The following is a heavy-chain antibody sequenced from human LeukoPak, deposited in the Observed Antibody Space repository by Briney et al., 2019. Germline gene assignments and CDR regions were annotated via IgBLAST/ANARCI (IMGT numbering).Heavy chain of an antibody. CDR1: GFTFRTYA. Sequence: GGSLRLSCAASGFTFRTYAMSWVRQAPGKGLEWASSISGSGNRTFYAGSVKGRFTISRDNSKNTLCLQMNSLRGEDTAVYYCAKYADKGFDSWGQGTLVAVSS. CDR3: AKYADKGFDS. V-gene: IGHV3-23*01. D-gene: IGHD2-2*01. J-gene: IGHJ4*02. CDR2: ISGSGNRT.